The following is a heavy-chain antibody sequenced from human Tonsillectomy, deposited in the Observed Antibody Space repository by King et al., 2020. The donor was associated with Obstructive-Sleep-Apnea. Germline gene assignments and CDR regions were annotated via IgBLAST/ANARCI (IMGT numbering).Heavy chain of an antibody. CDR2: IIPILGIA. V-gene: IGHV1-69*09. CDR3: ATDRGFGELNWFDP. CDR1: GGTFSSYV. D-gene: IGHD3-10*01. Sequence: QLVQSGAEVKKPGSSVKVSCKASGGTFSSYVISWVRQAPGQGLEWMGRIIPILGIANYAQKVQGRVTITADKSTSTAYMGLSSLRSEDTAVYYCATDRGFGELNWFDPWGQGTLVTVSS. J-gene: IGHJ5*02.